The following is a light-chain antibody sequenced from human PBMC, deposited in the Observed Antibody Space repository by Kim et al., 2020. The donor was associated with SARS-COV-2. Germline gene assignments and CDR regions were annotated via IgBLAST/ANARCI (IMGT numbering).Light chain of an antibody. CDR1: SGHSSYP. Sequence: SVKLTCTLSSGHSSYPIAWHQQHPEKGPRYLMKLHSDGSHNKGDGIPDRFSGSSSGAERYLTISSLQSDDEADYYCHTWGTGIWVFGGGTQLTVL. J-gene: IGLJ3*02. CDR2: LHSDGSH. CDR3: HTWGTGIWV. V-gene: IGLV4-69*01.